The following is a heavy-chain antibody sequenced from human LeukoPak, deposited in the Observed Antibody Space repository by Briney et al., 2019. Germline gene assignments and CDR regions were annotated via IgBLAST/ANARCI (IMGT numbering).Heavy chain of an antibody. Sequence: SETLSLTCAVYGGSFSNYYWSWIRQPPGKGLEWIGYIYYSGTTNYNPSLESRVIISVDTSKNQFSLQLSPVIAADTAVYYCARVGVDYSGNVIKYYFDYWGQGTLVTVSS. CDR3: ARVGVDYSGNVIKYYFDY. V-gene: IGHV4-59*01. D-gene: IGHD4-23*01. CDR2: IYYSGTT. CDR1: GGSFSNYY. J-gene: IGHJ4*02.